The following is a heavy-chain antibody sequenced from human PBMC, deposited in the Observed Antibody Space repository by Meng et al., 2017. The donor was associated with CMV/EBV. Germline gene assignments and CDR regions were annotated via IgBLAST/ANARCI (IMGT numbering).Heavy chain of an antibody. CDR1: GFTFSSYA. D-gene: IGHD3-3*01. CDR3: ARAADLEWLLLNFDY. V-gene: IGHV3-21*01. CDR2: ISSSSYI. Sequence: GESLKISCAASGFTFSSYAMHWVRRAPGKGLEWVSSISSSSYIYYADSVKGRFTISRDNAKNSLYLQMNSLRAEDTAVYYCARAADLEWLLLNFDYWGQGTLVTVSS. J-gene: IGHJ4*02.